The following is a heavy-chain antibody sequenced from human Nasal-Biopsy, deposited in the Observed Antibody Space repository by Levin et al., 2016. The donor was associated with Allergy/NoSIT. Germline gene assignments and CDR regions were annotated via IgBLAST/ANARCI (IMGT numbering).Heavy chain of an antibody. CDR1: GFSFSSYG. CDR3: AKHWAVGEEEAFDI. CDR2: ITYDGRNK. J-gene: IGHJ3*02. D-gene: IGHD3-16*01. V-gene: IGHV3-30*18. Sequence: GGSLRLSCAASGFSFSSYGMHWLRQAPGKGLEWVGVITYDGRNKHYGDSLEGRFSISRDNSKNTMYLQMNSLRAEDTAVYYCAKHWAVGEEEAFDIWGQGTLVTVSS.